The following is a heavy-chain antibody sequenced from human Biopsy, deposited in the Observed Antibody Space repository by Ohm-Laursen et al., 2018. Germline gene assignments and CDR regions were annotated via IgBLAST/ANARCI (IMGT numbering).Heavy chain of an antibody. CDR3: GRREVVITHDAFDT. J-gene: IGHJ3*02. V-gene: IGHV4-59*08. D-gene: IGHD3-22*01. CDR1: GASISSYY. CDR2: VYYSGST. Sequence: SETLSLTCTVSGASISSYYWTWIRQPPGKGLEWIGDVYYSGSTNRNPSLKSRVTILVDTSKNQFSLKLNSVTAADTAVYYCGRREVVITHDAFDTWGQGTMVTVSS.